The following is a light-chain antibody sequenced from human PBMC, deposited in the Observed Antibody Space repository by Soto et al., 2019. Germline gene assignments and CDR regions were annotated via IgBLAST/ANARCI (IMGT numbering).Light chain of an antibody. CDR1: QSVSSSF. V-gene: IGKV3-20*01. CDR2: GAS. CDR3: QEYGSPWT. Sequence: IVLTQSPGTLSLSPGERATLSCRASQSVSSSFLAWYQQKRGQPPRLLIYGASSRATGIPDRFSGSGSGTDFTLTLSRLEPEDFAVYYCQEYGSPWTFGQGTKVDIK. J-gene: IGKJ1*01.